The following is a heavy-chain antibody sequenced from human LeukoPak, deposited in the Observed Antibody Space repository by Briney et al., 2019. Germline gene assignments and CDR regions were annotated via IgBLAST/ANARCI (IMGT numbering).Heavy chain of an antibody. CDR3: ATDYYCSGGSCYPPD. D-gene: IGHD2-15*01. V-gene: IGHV3-21*01. Sequence: GGSLRLSCAASGFPFSIYTMNWVRQAPGKGLEWVSSISGSSNDIYYADSVKDRFTISRDNAKNSLYLQMNSLRAEDTAVYYCATDYYCSGGSCYPPDWGQGTLVTVSS. CDR2: ISGSSNDI. CDR1: GFPFSIYT. J-gene: IGHJ4*02.